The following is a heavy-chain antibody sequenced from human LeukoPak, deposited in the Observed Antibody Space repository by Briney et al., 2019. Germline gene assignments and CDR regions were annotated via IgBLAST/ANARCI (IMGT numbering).Heavy chain of an antibody. D-gene: IGHD4-17*01. CDR1: GYTFTTYT. V-gene: IGHV1-3*01. J-gene: IGHJ4*02. CDR3: ARDQPYGDYVAGED. Sequence: ASVKVSCTASGYTFTTYTMHWVRQAPGQRLEWMGWINGGNGNTKYSQKFQGRVTITRDTSASTAYMELSSLRSEDTAVYYCARDQPYGDYVAGEDWGQGTLVTVSS. CDR2: INGGNGNT.